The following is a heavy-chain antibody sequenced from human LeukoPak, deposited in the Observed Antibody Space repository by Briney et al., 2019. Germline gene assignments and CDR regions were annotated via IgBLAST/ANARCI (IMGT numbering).Heavy chain of an antibody. CDR1: GFTFSNYW. D-gene: IGHD6-13*01. V-gene: IGHV3-7*01. Sequence: GGSLRLSCAASGFTFSNYWMSWVRQAPGKGLEWVADIKEDGSEKYYVDSTKGRFTISRDNAKNSLYLQLNSLRADDTAVYYCARSWAHYDYWGQGTLVTVSS. J-gene: IGHJ4*02. CDR2: IKEDGSEK. CDR3: ARSWAHYDY.